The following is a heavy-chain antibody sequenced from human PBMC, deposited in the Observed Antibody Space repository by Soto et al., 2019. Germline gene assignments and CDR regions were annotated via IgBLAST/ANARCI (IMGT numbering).Heavy chain of an antibody. CDR3: GRDRGGPIKIFPA. V-gene: IGHV4-30-4*01. CDR2: IYYSGST. J-gene: IGHJ5*02. CDR1: GGSISSGDYY. Sequence: SETLSLTNTVSGGSISSGDYYWSWIRQPPGKGLEWIGYIYYSGSTYYNPSLKSRVTISVDTSKNQFSLKLSSVTAADTAVYVVGRDRGGPIKIFPAWGKGTLVTVS. D-gene: IGHD3-3*01.